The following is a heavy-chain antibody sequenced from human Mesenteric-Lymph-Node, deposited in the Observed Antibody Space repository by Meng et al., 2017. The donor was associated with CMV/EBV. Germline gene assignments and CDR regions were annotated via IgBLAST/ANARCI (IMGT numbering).Heavy chain of an antibody. CDR3: ARGSSYDILTGYFDY. J-gene: IGHJ4*02. D-gene: IGHD3-9*01. V-gene: IGHV4-34*01. Sequence: VHQHQGGTGRLKPSETVSVTCAVYGGSFSGYYWNWIRQSPEKGLEWIGEINHSGSTTYNPSFTSRIIISVDTSTNQISLNMSSVTAADTAVYYCARGSSYDILTGYFDYWGQGALVTVSS. CDR2: INHSGST. CDR1: GGSFSGYY.